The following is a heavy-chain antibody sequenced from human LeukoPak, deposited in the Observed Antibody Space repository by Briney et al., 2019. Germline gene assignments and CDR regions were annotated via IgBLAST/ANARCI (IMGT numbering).Heavy chain of an antibody. J-gene: IGHJ4*02. D-gene: IGHD6-6*01. CDR2: IYHSGST. Sequence: PSETLSLTCAVSGYSISSGYNWDWIRQSPGKGLEWIGGIYHSGSTYHNPSLKSRVIILVDTSKNQLSLNLSYVTAADTAVYYCARRRGGSDYVDYWGQGTLVPVSS. V-gene: IGHV4-38-2*01. CDR1: GYSISSGYN. CDR3: ARRRGGSDYVDY.